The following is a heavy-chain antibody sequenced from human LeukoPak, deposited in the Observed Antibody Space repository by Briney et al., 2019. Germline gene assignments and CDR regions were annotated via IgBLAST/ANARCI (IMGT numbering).Heavy chain of an antibody. J-gene: IGHJ4*02. CDR3: APSRDGYTMWDY. CDR1: GFAFSSYA. D-gene: IGHD5-24*01. Sequence: PGRSLRLSCAAPGFAFSSYAMHWVRQAPGKGLEWVAVISYDGSNKYYADSVKGRFTISRDNSKNTLYLQMNSLRAEDTAVYYCAPSRDGYTMWDYWGQGTLVTVSS. V-gene: IGHV3-30-3*01. CDR2: ISYDGSNK.